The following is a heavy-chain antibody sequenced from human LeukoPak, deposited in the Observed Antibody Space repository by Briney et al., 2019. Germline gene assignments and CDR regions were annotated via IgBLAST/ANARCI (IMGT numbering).Heavy chain of an antibody. CDR1: GSSVSSGISY. CDR3: ARHVEDFWSGYFDY. V-gene: IGHV4-61*01. CDR2: ISDSGGS. J-gene: IGHJ4*02. Sequence: SETLSLTCTVSGSSVSSGISYWSWIRQPPGEGLEWIAYISDSGGSDYNPSLKSRVTISVDTSKNQFSLKLSSVTAADTAVYYCARHVEDFWSGYFDYWGQGTLVTVSS. D-gene: IGHD3-3*01.